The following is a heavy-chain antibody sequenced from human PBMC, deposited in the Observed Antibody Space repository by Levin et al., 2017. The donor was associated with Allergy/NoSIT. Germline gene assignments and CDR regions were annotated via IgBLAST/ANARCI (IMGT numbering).Heavy chain of an antibody. Sequence: GESLKISCAASGFTFSNAWMSWVRQAPGKGLEWVGRIKSKTDGGTTDYAAPVKGRFTISRDDSKNTLYLQMNSLKTEDTAVYYCTTLRFLEWLGYYFDYWGQGTLVTVSS. CDR3: TTLRFLEWLGYYFDY. V-gene: IGHV3-15*01. CDR1: GFTFSNAW. J-gene: IGHJ4*02. CDR2: IKSKTDGGTT. D-gene: IGHD3-3*01.